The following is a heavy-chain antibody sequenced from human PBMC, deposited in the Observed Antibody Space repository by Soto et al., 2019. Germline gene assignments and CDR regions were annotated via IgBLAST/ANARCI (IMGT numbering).Heavy chain of an antibody. V-gene: IGHV1-58*01. CDR3: AAARDPYYYDSSGYYVDAFDI. CDR1: GFTFTSSA. J-gene: IGHJ3*02. CDR2: IVVGSGNT. D-gene: IGHD3-22*01. Sequence: SVKVSCKASGFTFTSSAVQWVRQARGQRLEWIVWIVVGSGNTNYAQKFQGRVTITRDMSTSTAYMELSSLRSEDTAVYYCAAARDPYYYDSSGYYVDAFDIWGQGTMVTVSS.